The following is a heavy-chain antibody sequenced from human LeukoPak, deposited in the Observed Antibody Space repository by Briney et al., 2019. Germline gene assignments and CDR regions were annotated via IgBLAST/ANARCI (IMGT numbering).Heavy chain of an antibody. J-gene: IGHJ4*02. Sequence: GGSLRLSCVASGLTFSSYNMNWVRQAPGKGLEWVSFISSSSNYIYYADSVKGRFTTSRDNAKNSLLLQMNSLRAEDTAVYYCARGTPTTRDFDYWGQGTLVTVSS. V-gene: IGHV3-21*01. CDR1: GLTFSSYN. CDR2: ISSSSNYI. D-gene: IGHD4-11*01. CDR3: ARGTPTTRDFDY.